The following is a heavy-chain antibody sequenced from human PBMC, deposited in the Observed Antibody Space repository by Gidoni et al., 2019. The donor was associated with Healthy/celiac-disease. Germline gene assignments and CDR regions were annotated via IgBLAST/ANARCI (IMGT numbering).Heavy chain of an antibody. Sequence: QVQLVESGGGVVQPGRSLRLSCAASGFTFSSYGMHWVRQAPGKGLEWVAVISYDGSNKYYADSVKGRFTIARDNSKNTLYLQMNSLRAEDTAVYYCAKDQFSFGSGSYYLDWYFDLWGRGTLVTVSS. CDR1: GFTFSSYG. D-gene: IGHD3-10*01. CDR3: AKDQFSFGSGSYYLDWYFDL. CDR2: ISYDGSNK. J-gene: IGHJ2*01. V-gene: IGHV3-30*18.